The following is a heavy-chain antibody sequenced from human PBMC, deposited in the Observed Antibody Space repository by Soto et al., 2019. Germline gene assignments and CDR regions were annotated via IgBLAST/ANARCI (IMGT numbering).Heavy chain of an antibody. D-gene: IGHD2-15*01. V-gene: IGHV2-5*02. J-gene: IGHJ6*02. CDR3: AYRPCSGGSCYWFSFSGMDV. CDR1: GFSLSTSGVG. Sequence: QITLKESGPTLVKPTQTLTLTCTFSGFSLSTSGVGVAWIRQPPGKALEWLALIYWDDDKRYRPSLESRLTITKDPSKNPVVLTMTNTDSVDTATYYCAYRPCSGGSCYWFSFSGMDVWGQGTTVTVSS. CDR2: IYWDDDK.